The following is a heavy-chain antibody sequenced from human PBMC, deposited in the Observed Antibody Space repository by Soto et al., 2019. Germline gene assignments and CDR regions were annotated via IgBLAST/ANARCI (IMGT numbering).Heavy chain of an antibody. Sequence: XESLSLSGTVSNVSITSSYWNWIRQSPGKGLDWIGFVYYTGTTKYNPSLKSRVTISVDTSKNEFSLKLTSVTTADTAFYFCARDFAGRGPFDTWGPGTLVTVSS. V-gene: IGHV4-59*01. J-gene: IGHJ5*01. CDR3: ARDFAGRGPFDT. CDR2: VYYTGTT. CDR1: NVSITSSY. D-gene: IGHD1-26*01.